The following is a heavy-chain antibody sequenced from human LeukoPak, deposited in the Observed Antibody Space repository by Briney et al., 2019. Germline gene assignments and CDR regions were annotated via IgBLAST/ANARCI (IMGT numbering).Heavy chain of an antibody. CDR2: LSAYNGNT. CDR3: ARPSFLKHAFDV. D-gene: IGHD2/OR15-2a*01. V-gene: IGHV1-18*01. J-gene: IGHJ3*01. CDR1: GYTFTRYA. Sequence: ASVKVSCKASGYTFTRYAISWVRQAPGQGLEWMGWLSAYNGNTNYAQKLQGRVTMTTDTSTTTAYMELRSLRSDDTALYFCARPSFLKHAFDVWGQGTMLIVSS.